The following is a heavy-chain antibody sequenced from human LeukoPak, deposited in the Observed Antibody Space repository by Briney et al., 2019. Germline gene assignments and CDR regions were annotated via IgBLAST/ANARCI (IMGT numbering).Heavy chain of an antibody. V-gene: IGHV4-39*01. J-gene: IGHJ4*02. Sequence: PSETLSLTCTVSGGSISTSSYYWGWIRQPPGKGLEWIGSLYHTGSTYYNPSLKSRVNISVDTSKNQFSLKLNSVTAADTAVYYCARQADFAPVEMATIMFDYWGQGTLVTVSS. CDR1: GGSISTSSYY. CDR3: ARQADFAPVEMATIMFDY. D-gene: IGHD5-24*01. CDR2: LYHTGST.